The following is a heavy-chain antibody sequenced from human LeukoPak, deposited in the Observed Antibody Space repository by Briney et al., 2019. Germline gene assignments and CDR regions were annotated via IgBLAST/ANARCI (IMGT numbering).Heavy chain of an antibody. CDR1: GYTFTSYA. Sequence: GASVKVSCKASGYTFTSYAMNWVRQAPGQGLEWMGWINTNTGNPTYAQGFTGRFVFSLDTSVSTAYLQISSLKAEDTAVYYCTRELEGIAADWFDPWGQGTLVTVSS. V-gene: IGHV7-4-1*02. D-gene: IGHD6-13*01. CDR2: INTNTGNP. CDR3: TRELEGIAADWFDP. J-gene: IGHJ5*02.